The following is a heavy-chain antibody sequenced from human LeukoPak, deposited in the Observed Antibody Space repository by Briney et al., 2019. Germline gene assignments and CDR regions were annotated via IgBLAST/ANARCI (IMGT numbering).Heavy chain of an antibody. V-gene: IGHV1-46*01. Sequence: ASVKVSCKASGYTFTSYYMHWVRQAPGQGLEWMGIINPSGGSTSYAQKFQGRVTMTRDTSTSTVYMELSSLRSEDTAVYYCATGLANDYGDYSPLSFDYWGQGTLVTVSS. CDR3: ATGLANDYGDYSPLSFDY. J-gene: IGHJ4*02. D-gene: IGHD4-17*01. CDR1: GYTFTSYY. CDR2: INPSGGST.